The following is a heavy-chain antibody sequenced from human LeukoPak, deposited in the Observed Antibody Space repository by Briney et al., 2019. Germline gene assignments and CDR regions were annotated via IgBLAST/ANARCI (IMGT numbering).Heavy chain of an antibody. J-gene: IGHJ4*02. CDR1: GGSISSYY. Sequence: SETLSLTYTVSGGSISSYYWSWIRQPPGKGLEWIGYIYYSGSTNYNPSLKSRVTISVDTSKNQFSLKLSSVTAADTAVYYCARNDFVWGTDRYDFLFDYWGQGTQVTVSS. CDR3: ARNDFVWGTDRYDFLFDY. D-gene: IGHD3-16*02. CDR2: IYYSGST. V-gene: IGHV4-59*01.